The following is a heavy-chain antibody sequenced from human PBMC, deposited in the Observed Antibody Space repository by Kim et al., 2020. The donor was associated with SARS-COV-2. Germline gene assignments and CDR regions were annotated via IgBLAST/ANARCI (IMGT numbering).Heavy chain of an antibody. Sequence: YGNSVKGGFTISKDKCKNKLYLQMNNLRVDDTAIYYCAKDLGDYSANDHWGQGTLVTVSS. CDR3: AKDLGDYSANDH. D-gene: IGHD3-16*01. J-gene: IGHJ4*02. V-gene: IGHV3-23*01.